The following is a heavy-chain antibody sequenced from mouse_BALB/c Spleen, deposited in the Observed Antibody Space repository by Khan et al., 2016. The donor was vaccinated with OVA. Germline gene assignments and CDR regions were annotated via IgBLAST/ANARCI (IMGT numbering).Heavy chain of an antibody. CDR2: ISYSGNT. CDR1: GYSITSDYA. V-gene: IGHV3-2*02. D-gene: IGHD1-1*01. CDR3: ERVYGGDFDY. Sequence: EVQLQESGPGLVKPSQSLSLTCTVTGYSITSDYAWNWIRQFPGNKLEWMGFISYSGNTNYNPSLKSRISITRDTTKNQFFLQLKSVTIEDTATYYCERVYGGDFDYWGQGTTLTVSS. J-gene: IGHJ2*01.